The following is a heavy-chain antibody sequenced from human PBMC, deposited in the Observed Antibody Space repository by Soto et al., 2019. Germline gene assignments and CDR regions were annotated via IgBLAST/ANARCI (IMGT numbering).Heavy chain of an antibody. CDR3: ARFHTPYYYDSSGYYSVPGSDP. Sequence: GDSLKICCKGSGYSFTGYLSGWVRQMPGKGLEWMGIIYPGDSDTRYSPSFQGQIPITADNSIRTAYLQWSSLKASDTAMYYCARFHTPYYYDSSGYYSVPGSDPRGQGTPVPVSP. D-gene: IGHD3-22*01. CDR2: IYPGDSDT. J-gene: IGHJ5*02. V-gene: IGHV5-51*01. CDR1: GYSFTGYL.